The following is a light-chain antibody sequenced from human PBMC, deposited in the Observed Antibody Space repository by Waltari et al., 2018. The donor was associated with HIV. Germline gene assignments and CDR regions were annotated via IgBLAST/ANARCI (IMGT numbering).Light chain of an antibody. Sequence: QSALPQPPSASGSFGQSVNTPCTGSSSDIRAYDYLSWFQQHPRSAPKLLLYEVTRRPSSASDRFSGSRSGRTAFLTVAGLQPDDEATYFCSSYGDSLRVMFGGGTNVTVL. CDR2: EVT. V-gene: IGLV2-8*01. CDR1: SSDIRAYDY. J-gene: IGLJ3*02. CDR3: SSYGDSLRVM.